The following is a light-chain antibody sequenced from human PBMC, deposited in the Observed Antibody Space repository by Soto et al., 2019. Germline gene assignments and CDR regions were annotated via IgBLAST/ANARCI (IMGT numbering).Light chain of an antibody. CDR3: QQYGSSTPT. V-gene: IGKV3-20*01. J-gene: IGKJ1*01. CDR2: GAS. Sequence: EIVMTQSPATLYLSPGERATLSWGASQSVSSNLAWYQQKPGQAPMLLIYGASNRATGIPDRFSGSGSGTDFTLTINRLEHEDFALYDCQQYGSSTPTFGQGTKVEIK. CDR1: QSVSSN.